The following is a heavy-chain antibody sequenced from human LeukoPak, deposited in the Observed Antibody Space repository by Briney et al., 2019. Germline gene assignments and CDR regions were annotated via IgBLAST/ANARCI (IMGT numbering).Heavy chain of an antibody. D-gene: IGHD6-19*01. Sequence: GGSLRLSCAASGFTFSSYGMHWVRLAPGKGLEWVAVIWYDGSNKYYADSVKGRFTISRDNSKNTLYLQMNSLRAEDTAVYYCASTSGWYEPIDYWGQGTLVTVSS. J-gene: IGHJ4*02. CDR1: GFTFSSYG. V-gene: IGHV3-33*01. CDR3: ASTSGWYEPIDY. CDR2: IWYDGSNK.